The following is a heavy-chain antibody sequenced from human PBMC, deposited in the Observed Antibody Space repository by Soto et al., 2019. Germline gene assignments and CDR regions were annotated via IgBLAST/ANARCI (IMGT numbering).Heavy chain of an antibody. J-gene: IGHJ6*02. D-gene: IGHD2-2*01. CDR1: GVGCGGDS. Sequence: GGALRVSGEGSGVGCGGDSMNWVRQARGEGGGWRSFISGRGTTTYYADSVKGRFTVSRDNAKNSLSLEVNSLREEDTAVYYCARLGYCSSATCQYYFYYYGMDVWGQGTKVTVS. CDR2: ISGRGTTT. V-gene: IGHV3-48*02. CDR3: ARLGYCSSATCQYYFYYYGMDV.